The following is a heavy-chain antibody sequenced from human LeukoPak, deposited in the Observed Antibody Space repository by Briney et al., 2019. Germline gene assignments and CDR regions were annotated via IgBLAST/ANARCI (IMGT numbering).Heavy chain of an antibody. V-gene: IGHV4-34*01. J-gene: IGHJ4*02. CDR1: GGSFSGYY. CDR3: ARGGRIPRKGFDY. Sequence: SETLSLTCAVYGGSFSGYYWSWIRQPPGKGLEWIGEINHSGSTNYNPSLKSRVTISVDTSKNQLSLKLSSVTAADTAVYYCARGGRIPRKGFDYWGQGTLVTVSS. CDR2: INHSGST.